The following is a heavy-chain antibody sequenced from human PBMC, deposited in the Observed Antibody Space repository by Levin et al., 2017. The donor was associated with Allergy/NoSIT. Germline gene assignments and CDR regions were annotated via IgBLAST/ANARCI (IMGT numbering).Heavy chain of an antibody. CDR2: IHASSTTI. CDR3: ATAGSTWYPHWFDY. D-gene: IGHD6-13*01. CDR1: GFTFSSYS. V-gene: IGHV3-48*02. Sequence: GGSLRLSCAASGFTFSSYSMAWVRQAPGKGPEWLAYIHASSTTIYYADSVKGRFTISRDNAKNSVYLQMNSLRDEDTAVYFCATAGSTWYPHWFDYWGQGTLVTVSS. J-gene: IGHJ4*02.